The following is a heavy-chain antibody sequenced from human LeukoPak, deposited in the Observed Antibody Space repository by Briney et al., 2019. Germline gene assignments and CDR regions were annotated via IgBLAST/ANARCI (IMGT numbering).Heavy chain of an antibody. J-gene: IGHJ4*02. CDR3: AKAQWPRIPYYFDY. CDR1: GFTFSSYS. V-gene: IGHV3-48*04. CDR2: ISSSGSTI. D-gene: IGHD6-19*01. Sequence: GGSLRLSCAASGFTFSSYSMNWVRQAPGKGLEWVSYISSSGSTIYYADSVKGRFTISRDNAKNSLYLQMNSLRAEDTAVYYCAKAQWPRIPYYFDYWGQGTLVTVSS.